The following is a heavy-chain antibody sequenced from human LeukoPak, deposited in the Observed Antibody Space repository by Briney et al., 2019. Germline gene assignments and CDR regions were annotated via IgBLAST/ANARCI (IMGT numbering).Heavy chain of an antibody. CDR2: IYYTGST. CDR3: AKDRSNYGDYGLYEFDY. Sequence: PSETLSLTCAVSGGSISSSSYYWAWIRQPPGKGLEWIGSIYYTGSTYYNPSLKSRVTISVDTSKNQFSLKLSSVTAADTAVYYCAKDRSNYGDYGLYEFDYWGQGTLVTVSS. V-gene: IGHV4-39*07. CDR1: GGSISSSSYY. D-gene: IGHD4-17*01. J-gene: IGHJ4*02.